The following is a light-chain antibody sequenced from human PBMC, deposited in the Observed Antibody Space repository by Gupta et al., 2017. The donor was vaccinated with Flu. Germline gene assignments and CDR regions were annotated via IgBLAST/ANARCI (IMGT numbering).Light chain of an antibody. Sequence: DIQLTQSPPSLSASVGDSVTISCRVRVRVGNYLNWYQQKRGKAPHLLIYGASSLQTGVPSRFSGSGSGTDFTLTISGLQPEDYATYYCQQSYITPRTFGPGTEVEIK. V-gene: IGKV1-39*01. J-gene: IGKJ3*01. CDR1: VRVGNY. CDR3: QQSYITPRT. CDR2: GAS.